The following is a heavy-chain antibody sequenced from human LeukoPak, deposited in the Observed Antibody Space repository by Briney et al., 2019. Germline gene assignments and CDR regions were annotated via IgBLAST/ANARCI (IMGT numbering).Heavy chain of an antibody. CDR1: GFTFSSYG. CDR3: ARGGYCSGGSCYIDY. J-gene: IGHJ4*02. CDR2: IWYDGSNK. V-gene: IGHV3-33*01. Sequence: GGSLRLSCAASGFTFSSYGMHWVRQAPGKGLEWVAVIWYDGSNKYYADSVKGRFTISRDNSKNTLYLQMNSLRAEDTAVYYCARGGYCSGGSCYIDYWGQGTLVTVSS. D-gene: IGHD2-15*01.